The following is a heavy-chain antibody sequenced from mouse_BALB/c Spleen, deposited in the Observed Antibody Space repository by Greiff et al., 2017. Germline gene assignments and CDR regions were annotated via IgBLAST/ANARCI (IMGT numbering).Heavy chain of an antibody. CDR2: INPSSGYT. CDR3: ARSGIRYLPLDY. Sequence: VQLQQSAAELARPGASVKMSCKASGYTFTSYTMHWVKQRPGQGLEWIGYINPSSGYTEYNQKFKDKTTLTADKSSSTAYMQLSSMTSEDYAVYDCARSGIRYLPLDYWGQGTAVTVSS. D-gene: IGHD2-14*01. J-gene: IGHJ4*01. CDR1: GYTFTSYT. V-gene: IGHV1-4*02.